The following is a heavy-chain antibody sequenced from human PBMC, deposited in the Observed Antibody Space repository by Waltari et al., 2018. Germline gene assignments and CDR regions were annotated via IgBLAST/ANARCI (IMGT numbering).Heavy chain of an antibody. Sequence: QVQLQQWGAGLLKPSETLSLTCDVSGGSLSGYHWTWIRQPPGKGLEWIGEINDSGRTTYNPSLESRVTVSIDTANNQFSLRVSSGTAADTAVYDCARVFGYYYYYMDVWGKGTTVTISS. V-gene: IGHV4-34*02. J-gene: IGHJ6*03. CDR3: ARVFGYYYYYMDV. CDR2: INDSGRT. CDR1: GGSLSGYH. D-gene: IGHD3-3*01.